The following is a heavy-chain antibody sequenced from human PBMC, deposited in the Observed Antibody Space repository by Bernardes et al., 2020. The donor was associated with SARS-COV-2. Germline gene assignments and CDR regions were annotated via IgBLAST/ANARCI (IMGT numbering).Heavy chain of an antibody. CDR2: ISGSGGST. CDR1: GFTFSSYA. V-gene: IGHV3-23*01. CDR3: AKDQISGYFRFGLAFDI. D-gene: IGHD3-22*01. Sequence: GGSLRLSCAASGFTFSSYAMSWVRQAPGKGLEWVSAISGSGGSTYYADSVKGRFTISRDNSKNTLYLQMNSLRAEDTAVYYCAKDQISGYFRFGLAFDIWGQGTMVTVSS. J-gene: IGHJ3*02.